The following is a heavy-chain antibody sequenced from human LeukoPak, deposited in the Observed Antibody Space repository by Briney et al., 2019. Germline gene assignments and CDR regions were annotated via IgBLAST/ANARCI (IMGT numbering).Heavy chain of an antibody. D-gene: IGHD3-22*01. J-gene: IGHJ4*02. CDR1: GFTFSNAW. Sequence: GGSLRLSCAASGFTFSNAWMSWVRQAPGKGLEWVGRIKSKTDGGTTDYAAPVKGRFTISRDDSKNTLYLQMNSLKTEDTAVYYCTTEWITMIVVADYWGQGTLVTVSS. CDR2: IKSKTDGGTT. CDR3: TTEWITMIVVADY. V-gene: IGHV3-15*01.